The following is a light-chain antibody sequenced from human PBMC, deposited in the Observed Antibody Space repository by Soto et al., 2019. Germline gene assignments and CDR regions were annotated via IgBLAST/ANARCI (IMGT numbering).Light chain of an antibody. J-gene: IGLJ1*01. CDR3: ASWDDSLNAFYV. CDR1: SSNIGSNY. CDR2: RNN. V-gene: IGLV1-47*01. Sequence: QSVLTQPPSASGTPGQRVTISCSGRSSNIGSNYVYWYQQLPGTAPKLLMYRNNQRPSGVPDRFSGSKSGTSASLAIGGLRSEDEADYYCASWDDSLNAFYVFGTGTKVTV.